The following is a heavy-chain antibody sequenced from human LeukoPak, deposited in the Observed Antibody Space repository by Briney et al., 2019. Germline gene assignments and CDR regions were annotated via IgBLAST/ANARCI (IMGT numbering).Heavy chain of an antibody. CDR3: ARDLAWDAFDI. CDR1: GFNFTNYN. J-gene: IGHJ3*02. Sequence: GGSLRLSCAASGFNFTNYNMNWVRQAPGRGLEWVSSIHSSSGSIYYADSLKGRFTISRDNAKNSLYLQMNSLRAEDTAVYYCARDLAWDAFDIWGQGTMVTVSS. CDR2: IHSSSGSI. V-gene: IGHV3-21*01.